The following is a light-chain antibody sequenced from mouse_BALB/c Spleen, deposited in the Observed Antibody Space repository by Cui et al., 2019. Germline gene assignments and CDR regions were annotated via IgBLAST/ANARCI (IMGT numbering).Light chain of an antibody. Sequence: DIVMTQSPSSLTVTAGEKVTMSCKSSQSLLNSGIQKNYLTWYQQKPGQPPKLLVYWASTREYGGPERFTGSGSGTDFTLTISSVQAEDLAVYYCQNDYSYPYTFGGGTKLEIK. CDR1: QSLLNSGIQKNY. CDR3: QNDYSYPYT. V-gene: IGKV8-19*01. J-gene: IGKJ2*01. CDR2: WAS.